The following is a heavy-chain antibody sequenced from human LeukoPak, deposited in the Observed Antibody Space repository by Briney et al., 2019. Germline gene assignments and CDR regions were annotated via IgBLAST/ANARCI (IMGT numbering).Heavy chain of an antibody. V-gene: IGHV3-9*01. D-gene: IGHD3-16*01. CDR2: ISWNGGAI. CDR3: AKDIGVRTYYYYYYMDV. J-gene: IGHJ6*03. CDR1: GFTFYDHA. Sequence: GRSLRLSCAASGFTFYDHAFHWVRQAPGKGLEWVSGISWNGGAIGYADSVKGRFTISRDNAKNSLFLQMNSLRPEDTAVYYCAKDIGVRTYYYYYYMDVSGKGTTVTAYS.